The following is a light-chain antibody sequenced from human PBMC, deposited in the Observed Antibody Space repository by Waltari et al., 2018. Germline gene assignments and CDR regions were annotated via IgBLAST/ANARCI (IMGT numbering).Light chain of an antibody. CDR2: EVT. J-gene: IGLJ3*02. V-gene: IGLV2-23*02. Sequence: QSALTQPASVSGSPGQSITISCTGTSSDVGNYNLVSWYQQHPGKAPKFMIYEVTKRPSGVSDRFYCSTSGNTASLTISGLQAEDEADYYCCSYAGDTTWVFGGGTKLTVL. CDR3: CSYAGDTTWV. CDR1: SSDVGNYNL.